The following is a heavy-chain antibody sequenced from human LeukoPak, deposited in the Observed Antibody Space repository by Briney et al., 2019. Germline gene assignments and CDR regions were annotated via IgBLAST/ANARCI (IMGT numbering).Heavy chain of an antibody. D-gene: IGHD6-19*01. CDR3: ARDRDSSGWYEGIDY. J-gene: IGHJ4*02. Sequence: GGSLRLSCAASGFTFSSSAMHWVRQAPDKGLEWVAVISYDGSNKYYADSVKGRFTISRDNSKNTLYLQMNSLRADDTAVYYCARDRDSSGWYEGIDYWGQGTLVTVSS. V-gene: IGHV3-30-3*01. CDR2: ISYDGSNK. CDR1: GFTFSSSA.